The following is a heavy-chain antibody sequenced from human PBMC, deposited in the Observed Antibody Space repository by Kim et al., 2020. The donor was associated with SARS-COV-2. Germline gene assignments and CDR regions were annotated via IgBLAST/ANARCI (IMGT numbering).Heavy chain of an antibody. V-gene: IGHV4-59*08. D-gene: IGHD2-21*02. CDR1: GGSISSYY. CDR2: IYYSGST. Sequence: SETLSLTCTVAGGSISSYYWSWIRQPPGKGLEWIGYIYYSGSTNYNPSLKSRVTISVDTSKNQFSRKLTSVTTAATAVYYCASHFTGYGGNSFKYWGQGTLVTVSS. J-gene: IGHJ4*02. CDR3: ASHFTGYGGNSFKY.